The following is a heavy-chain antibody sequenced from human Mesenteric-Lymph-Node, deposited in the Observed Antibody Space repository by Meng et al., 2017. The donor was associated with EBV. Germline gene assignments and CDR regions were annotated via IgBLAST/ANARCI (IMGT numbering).Heavy chain of an antibody. D-gene: IGHD4-17*01. Sequence: QISLKESGPTLVKPTQTLMLTCTFSGFSLSTNGVGVGWIRQPPGKPLEWLALVYWDDDKRYSPSLTSRLAITKDTSKNQVVLIMTNMDPVDTATYYCARRPTPYGDYITFDYWGQGTLVTVYS. CDR1: GFSLSTNGVG. J-gene: IGHJ4*02. V-gene: IGHV2-5*02. CDR3: ARRPTPYGDYITFDY. CDR2: VYWDDDK.